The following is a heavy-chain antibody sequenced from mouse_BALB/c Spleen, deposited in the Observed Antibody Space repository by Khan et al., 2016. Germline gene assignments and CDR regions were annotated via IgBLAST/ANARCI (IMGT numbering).Heavy chain of an antibody. CDR3: ANWGFAY. D-gene: IGHD4-1*01. CDR2: IWAGGST. J-gene: IGHJ3*01. Sequence: QVQLKESGPGLVAPSQSLSITCTVSGFSLTSYGVHWVRQPPGKGLEWLGVIWAGGSTNYNSALMSRLSISKDNSKSQVFLKMNGLQPEDTAMYYCANWGFAYWGQGTLVTVSA. V-gene: IGHV2-9*02. CDR1: GFSLTSYG.